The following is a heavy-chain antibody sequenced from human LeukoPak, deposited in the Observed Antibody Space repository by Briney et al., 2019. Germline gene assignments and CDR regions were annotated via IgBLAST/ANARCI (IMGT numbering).Heavy chain of an antibody. V-gene: IGHV3-7*04. D-gene: IGHD2-21*01. CDR2: IMEDGSVQ. Sequence: AGGSLRLSCAASGFTFSSYSMNWVRQAPGKGLEWVACIMEDGSVQKYVDSVRGRFTISRDNARNSLYLQMNSLRVEDTAVYYCAKDRVGGALEFWGQGTLATVSS. J-gene: IGHJ4*02. CDR1: GFTFSSYS. CDR3: AKDRVGGALEF.